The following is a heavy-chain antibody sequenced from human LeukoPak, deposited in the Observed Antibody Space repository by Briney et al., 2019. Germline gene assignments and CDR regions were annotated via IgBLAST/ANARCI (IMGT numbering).Heavy chain of an antibody. CDR3: ARGQRITIFGVVYFDY. J-gene: IGHJ4*02. Sequence: GGSLRLSCAASGFTFSSYGMHWVRQAPGKGLEWVAVIWYDGSNKYYADSVKGRFTISRDNSKNTLYLQMNSLRTEDTAVYYCARGQRITIFGVVYFDYWGQGTLVTVSS. CDR2: IWYDGSNK. D-gene: IGHD3-3*01. V-gene: IGHV3-33*01. CDR1: GFTFSSYG.